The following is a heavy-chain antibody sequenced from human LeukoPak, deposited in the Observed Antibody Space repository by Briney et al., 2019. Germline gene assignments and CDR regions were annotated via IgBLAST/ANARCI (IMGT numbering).Heavy chain of an antibody. D-gene: IGHD3-9*01. CDR3: AKIPGFDWAFYFDS. CDR1: GFTVSSNY. V-gene: IGHV3-66*01. J-gene: IGHJ4*02. Sequence: GGSLRLSCAASGFTVSSNYMSWVRQAPGKGLEWVSVIYSGGSAYYADSVKGRFTISRDNSKNTLYLQMNRLRPEDTAVYYCAKIPGFDWAFYFDSWGQGTLVTVSS. CDR2: IYSGGSA.